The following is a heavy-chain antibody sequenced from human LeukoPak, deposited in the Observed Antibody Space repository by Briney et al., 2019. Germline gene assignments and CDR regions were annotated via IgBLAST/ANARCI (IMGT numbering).Heavy chain of an antibody. J-gene: IGHJ4*02. CDR1: GYTFTGYY. V-gene: IGHV1-2*02. CDR2: INPNSGGT. Sequence: ASVKVSCKASGYTFTGYYMHWVRQAPGQGLEWMGWINPNSGGTNYAQKFQGRVTMTIDTSTITAYMELRSLRSDDTAIYYCARDLMYCDTMSCYDGDFDYWGQGTPVTVSS. CDR3: ARDLMYCDTMSCYDGDFDY. D-gene: IGHD2-2*01.